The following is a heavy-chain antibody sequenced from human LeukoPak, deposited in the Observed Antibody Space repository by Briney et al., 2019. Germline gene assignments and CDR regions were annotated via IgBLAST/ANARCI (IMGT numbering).Heavy chain of an antibody. V-gene: IGHV3-23*01. CDR1: GFTFRFYA. CDR3: AIWTSGNY. Sequence: GGSLRLSCAGSGFTFRFYAMTWVRQAPGKGLEWVSGISGDVSVSKDADSVKGRFNISRDNPGASLYLDMHSLRAEDTAIYYCAIWTSGNYWGQGTLVTVSS. D-gene: IGHD1-1*01. CDR2: ISGDVSVS. J-gene: IGHJ4*02.